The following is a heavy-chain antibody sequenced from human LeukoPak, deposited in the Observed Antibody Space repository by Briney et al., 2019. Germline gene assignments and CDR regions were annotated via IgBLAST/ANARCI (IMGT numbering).Heavy chain of an antibody. J-gene: IGHJ3*02. CDR3: ARGSSSGAFDI. V-gene: IGHV3-21*01. Sequence: PGGSLRLSCAASGFTFSSYSINWVRQAPGKGLEWVSSISSSSSYIYYADSVKGRFTISRDNAKNSLYLQMNSLRAEDTAVYYCARGSSSGAFDIWGQGTMVTVSS. CDR1: GFTFSSYS. D-gene: IGHD6-6*01. CDR2: ISSSSSYI.